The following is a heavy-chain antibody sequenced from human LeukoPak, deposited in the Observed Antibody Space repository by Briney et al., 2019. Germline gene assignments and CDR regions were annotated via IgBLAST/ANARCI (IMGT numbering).Heavy chain of an antibody. V-gene: IGHV3-7*01. D-gene: IGHD3-22*01. CDR2: IKQDGSEK. J-gene: IGHJ4*02. CDR3: ARVYYYDSSGYPIGPFDY. Sequence: PGGSLRLSCAASGFTFSSFWMSWVRQAPGKGLQWVANIKQDGSEKYYVDSVKGRFTISRDNAKNSLYLQMNSLRAEDTAVYYCARVYYYDSSGYPIGPFDYWGQGTLVTVSS. CDR1: GFTFSSFW.